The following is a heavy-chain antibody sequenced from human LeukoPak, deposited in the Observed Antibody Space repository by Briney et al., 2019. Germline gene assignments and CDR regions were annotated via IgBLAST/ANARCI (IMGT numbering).Heavy chain of an antibody. CDR3: ARDRPDANIYYGAFHI. D-gene: IGHD3-22*01. V-gene: IGHV3-23*01. CDR1: GFTLSDYA. J-gene: IGHJ3*02. CDR2: ISGRGGST. Sequence: PGGSLRLSCAASGFTLSDYAMTWVRQAPGKGLEWVSTISGRGGSTYYADSVRGRFTISRDNSKNTLYLQMNSLGAEDTAVYYCARDRPDANIYYGAFHIWGRGTMVTVSS.